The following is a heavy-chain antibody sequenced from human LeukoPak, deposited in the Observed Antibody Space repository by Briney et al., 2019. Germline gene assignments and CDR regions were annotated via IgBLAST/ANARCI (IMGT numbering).Heavy chain of an antibody. Sequence: GSSVKVSCKASGGTFSSYAISWVRQAPGQGLEWMGRIIPIFGIANYAQKFQGRVTITADKSTSTAYMELSSLRSVDTAVYYCAREEQLAPFDYWGQGTLVTVSS. CDR2: IIPIFGIA. J-gene: IGHJ4*02. V-gene: IGHV1-69*04. CDR1: GGTFSSYA. CDR3: AREEQLAPFDY. D-gene: IGHD6-6*01.